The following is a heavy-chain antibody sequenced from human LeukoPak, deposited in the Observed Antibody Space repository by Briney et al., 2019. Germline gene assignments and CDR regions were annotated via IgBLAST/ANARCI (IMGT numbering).Heavy chain of an antibody. CDR3: ARGYGDYIGNWFDP. J-gene: IGHJ5*02. CDR1: GGSISSGSYY. D-gene: IGHD4-17*01. CDR2: IYTSGST. Sequence: SETLSLTCTVSGGSISSGSYYWSWIRQPAGKGLEWIGRIYTSGSTNYNPSLKSRVTISVDTSKNQFSLKLSSVTAADTAVYYCARGYGDYIGNWFDPWGQGTLVTVSS. V-gene: IGHV4-61*02.